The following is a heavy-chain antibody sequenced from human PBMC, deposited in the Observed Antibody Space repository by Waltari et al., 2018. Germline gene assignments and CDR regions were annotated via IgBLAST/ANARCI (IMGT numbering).Heavy chain of an antibody. CDR2: IIPIFGTA. Sequence: QVQLVQSGAEVKKPGSSVKVSCKASGGTFSSYAISWVRQAPGQGLEWMGRIIPIFGTATYAQKFQGRVTITADKSTSTAYMELSSLRSEDTAVYYCARGGRIVVVPAAISGWFDPWGQGTLVTVSS. J-gene: IGHJ5*02. CDR3: ARGGRIVVVPAAISGWFDP. D-gene: IGHD2-2*02. CDR1: GGTFSSYA. V-gene: IGHV1-69*13.